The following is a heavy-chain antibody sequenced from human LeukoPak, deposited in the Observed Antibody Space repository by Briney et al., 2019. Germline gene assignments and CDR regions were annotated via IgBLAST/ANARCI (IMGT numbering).Heavy chain of an antibody. CDR2: ISTNNGKT. V-gene: IGHV1-18*04. D-gene: IGHD5/OR15-5a*01. CDR3: ARDEVYTIDN. J-gene: IGHJ4*02. CDR1: GYTFTSYG. Sequence: ASVKVSCKASGYTFTSYGISWVRQAPGQGLEWMGWISTNNGKTNFAQKFRGRFTMTTDTPKTAAYMELTSLRSDDTAIYYCARDEVYTIDNWGQGTLVTVSS.